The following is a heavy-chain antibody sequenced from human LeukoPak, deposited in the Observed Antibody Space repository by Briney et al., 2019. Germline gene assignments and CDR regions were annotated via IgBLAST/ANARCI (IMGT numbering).Heavy chain of an antibody. V-gene: IGHV1-2*02. CDR1: GYTFTANY. J-gene: IGHJ4*02. Sequence: GASVKVSCKASGYTFTANYMHWVRQAPGQGLEWMGWINSNSGGTKDAQKFQGRVTMTRDTSISTAYMELSSLTSDDTAVHYCARGYGSSWYDYWGQGTLVTVTS. CDR3: ARGYGSSWYDY. D-gene: IGHD6-13*01. CDR2: INSNSGGT.